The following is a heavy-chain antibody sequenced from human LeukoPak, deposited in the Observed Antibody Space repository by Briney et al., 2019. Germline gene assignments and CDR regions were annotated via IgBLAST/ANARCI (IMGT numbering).Heavy chain of an antibody. CDR1: GFTFSSYA. Sequence: SGGSLRLSCAASGFTFSSYAMHWVRQAPGKGLEWVANIKGDGSYKYYVDSVKGRFTISRDNAKSSVYLQMNTLRAEDTAVYYCATSADSSGNDWGQGTLVTVSS. CDR3: ATSADSSGND. J-gene: IGHJ4*02. V-gene: IGHV3-7*03. CDR2: IKGDGSYK. D-gene: IGHD3-22*01.